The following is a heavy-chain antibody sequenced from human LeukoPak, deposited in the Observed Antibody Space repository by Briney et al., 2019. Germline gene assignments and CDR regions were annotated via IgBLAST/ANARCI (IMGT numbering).Heavy chain of an antibody. CDR1: GYTFTSYD. D-gene: IGHD3-10*01. CDR3: ARAGRVLWFGELSPSCDY. CDR2: MNPNSGNT. Sequence: ASVKVSCKASGYTFTSYDINWVRQATGQGLEWMGWMNPNSGNTGYVQKFQGRVTMTRNTSISTAYMELSSLRSEDTAVYYCARAGRVLWFGELSPSCDYWGQGTLVTVSS. V-gene: IGHV1-8*01. J-gene: IGHJ4*02.